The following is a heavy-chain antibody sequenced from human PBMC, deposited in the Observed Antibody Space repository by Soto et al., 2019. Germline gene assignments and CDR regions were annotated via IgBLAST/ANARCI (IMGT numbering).Heavy chain of an antibody. D-gene: IGHD6-13*01. CDR2: ISTMYATT. J-gene: IGHJ1*01. CDR3: ASERDGSSWSSAESLQY. CDR1: GCTFSTYA. V-gene: IGHV1-18*01. Sequence: ASVKVSCRASGCTFSTYAISWVRHAPGQGLEWMGGISTMYATTNYAQKFQGRVTMTTDTSTSTAYMELRSLRSDDTAVFYCASERDGSSWSSAESLQYWGQGTLVTVS.